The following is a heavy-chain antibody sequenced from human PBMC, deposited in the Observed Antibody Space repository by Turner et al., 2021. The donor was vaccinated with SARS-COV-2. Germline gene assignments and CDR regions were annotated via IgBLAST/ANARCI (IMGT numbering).Heavy chain of an antibody. CDR3: ARHFRSAVAAVPFDF. J-gene: IGHJ4*02. D-gene: IGHD6-19*01. CDR1: GGSIRTTHYY. Sequence: HLQLQESGPGVVKPSETLSLTCAVSGGSIRTTHYYWGWIRQPPGEGLEWIGIVYYSGSTYYNPSLKSRVIISVDTSNNQLSLKLSSVTAADTAVYYCARHFRSAVAAVPFDFWGQGTLVTVSS. V-gene: IGHV4-39*01. CDR2: VYYSGST.